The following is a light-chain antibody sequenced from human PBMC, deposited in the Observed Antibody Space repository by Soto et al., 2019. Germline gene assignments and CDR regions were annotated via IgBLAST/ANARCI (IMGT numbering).Light chain of an antibody. V-gene: IGLV3-21*02. Sequence: SYELTRPPSVSVAPGQTARITCGGNNVGSYSVHWYQQKPGQAPVLVVYDDSDRPSGIPERFSGSTSGNTATLTISRVVAGDEADYYCQLWDSSSDRYVFGTGTKLTVL. CDR3: QLWDSSSDRYV. CDR2: DDS. J-gene: IGLJ1*01. CDR1: NVGSYS.